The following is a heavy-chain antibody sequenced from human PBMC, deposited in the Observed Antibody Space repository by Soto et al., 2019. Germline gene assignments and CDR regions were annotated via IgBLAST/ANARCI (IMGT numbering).Heavy chain of an antibody. CDR1: GYTFTDYY. V-gene: IGHV1-2*02. J-gene: IGHJ6*02. D-gene: IGHD3-3*01. CDR3: ARDGGRITIFGVVSYYYYGMDV. CDR2: LNPNTGGT. Sequence: ASVKVSCKASGYTFTDYYMHWVRQAPGQGLEWIGWLNPNTGGTDYAQKFQGRVTMTRDTSISTVYMELTSLRAEDTAVYYCARDGGRITIFGVVSYYYYGMDVWGQGTTVTVSS.